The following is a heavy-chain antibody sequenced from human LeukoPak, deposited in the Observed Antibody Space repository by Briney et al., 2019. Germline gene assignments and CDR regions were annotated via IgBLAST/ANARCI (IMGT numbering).Heavy chain of an antibody. CDR3: ARVGNYDYVWHH. Sequence: ASVKVSCKPSGYTFSSYYMHWVRQAPGQGLEWMGVINPSGGSTSYAQKFQGRVTMTRDTSTSTVYMELSSLRSEDTAVYYCARVGNYDYVWHHWGQGTLVTVYS. J-gene: IGHJ4*02. CDR2: INPSGGST. D-gene: IGHD3-16*01. V-gene: IGHV1-46*01. CDR1: GYTFSSYY.